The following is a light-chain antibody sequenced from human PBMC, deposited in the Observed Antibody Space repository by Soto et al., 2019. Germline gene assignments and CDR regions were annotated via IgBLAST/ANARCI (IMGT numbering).Light chain of an antibody. Sequence: QSVLTQPPSVSGAPGQRVTISCTGSSSNIGAGYDVHWYQQLPGTAPKLLIYGNSNRPSGVPDRFSGSKSGTSASLAITGLQAEDEADYYCLSYDSSLSGVFGTGTKVTVL. CDR3: LSYDSSLSGV. V-gene: IGLV1-40*01. CDR1: SSNIGAGYD. J-gene: IGLJ1*01. CDR2: GNS.